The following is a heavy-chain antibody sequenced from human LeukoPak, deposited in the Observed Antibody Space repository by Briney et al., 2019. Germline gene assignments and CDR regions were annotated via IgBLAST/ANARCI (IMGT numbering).Heavy chain of an antibody. CDR3: AREVAAAGTEYYFDY. CDR1: GYTFTGYY. CDR2: INPNSGGT. D-gene: IGHD6-13*01. V-gene: IGHV1-2*04. J-gene: IGHJ4*02. Sequence: ASVKVSCKASGYTFTGYYMHWVRQAPGQGLEWMGWINPNSGGTNYAQKFQGWVPMTRDTSISTAYMELSRLRSDDTAVYYCAREVAAAGTEYYFDYWGQGTLVTVSS.